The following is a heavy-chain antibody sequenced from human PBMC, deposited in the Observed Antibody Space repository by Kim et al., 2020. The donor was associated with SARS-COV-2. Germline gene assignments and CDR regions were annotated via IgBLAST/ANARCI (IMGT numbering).Heavy chain of an antibody. CDR1: GFDFSGFT. J-gene: IGHJ3*01. CDR2: IRTSASVI. CDR3: TRENGFCDNGGCYPGAFDL. Sequence: GGSLRLSCGASGFDFSGFTMIWVRQAPGKGLEWVSYIRTSASVIYYADSVRGRFTVYRDNARNSHYLQMNSLTDDDTAMYYCTRENGFCDNGGCYPGAFDLWGQGSMVTVSS. D-gene: IGHD2-8*01. V-gene: IGHV3-48*02.